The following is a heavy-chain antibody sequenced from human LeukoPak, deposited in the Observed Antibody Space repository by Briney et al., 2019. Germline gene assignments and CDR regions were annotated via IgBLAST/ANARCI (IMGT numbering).Heavy chain of an antibody. CDR1: GFTFSTYV. CDR3: GRIASGTNIDY. J-gene: IGHJ4*02. CDR2: ISGSGGTT. V-gene: IGHV3-23*01. Sequence: LAGGSLRLSCAASGFTFSTYVMTWVRQAPGKGLEWVSAISGSGGTTFYADSVKGRITVSRDNSKSTLFLQMNSLRAEDTAVYYCGRIASGTNIDYWGQGTLLTVSS. D-gene: IGHD1-26*01.